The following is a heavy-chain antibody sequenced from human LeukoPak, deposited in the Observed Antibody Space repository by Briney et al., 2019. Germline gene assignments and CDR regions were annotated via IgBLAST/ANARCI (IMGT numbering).Heavy chain of an antibody. Sequence: PSETLSLTCTVSGGSISSYYWSWIRQPPGKGLEWIGYIYYSGSTNYNPSLKSRVTISVDTSKNQFSLKLSSVTAADTAVYYCARQIDYGSGSYSSAFDYWGQGTLVTVSS. CDR3: ARQIDYGSGSYSSAFDY. J-gene: IGHJ4*02. D-gene: IGHD3-10*01. CDR1: GGSISSYY. CDR2: IYYSGST. V-gene: IGHV4-59*08.